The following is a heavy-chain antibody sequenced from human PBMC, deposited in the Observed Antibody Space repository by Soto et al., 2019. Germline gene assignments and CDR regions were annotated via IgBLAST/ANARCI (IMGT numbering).Heavy chain of an antibody. Sequence: EVQLLESGGGLVQPGGSLRLSCAASGFTFSSYAMSWVRQAPGKGLEWVSAISGSGGSTYYADSVKGRFTISRDNSKNTLYLHMNSLRAEDTAVYYCAKVDYGDYVPPDYWGQGTLVTVSS. CDR3: AKVDYGDYVPPDY. J-gene: IGHJ4*02. CDR2: ISGSGGST. V-gene: IGHV3-23*01. CDR1: GFTFSSYA. D-gene: IGHD4-17*01.